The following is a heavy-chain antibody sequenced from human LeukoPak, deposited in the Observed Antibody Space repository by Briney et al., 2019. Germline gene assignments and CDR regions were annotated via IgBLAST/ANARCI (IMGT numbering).Heavy chain of an antibody. V-gene: IGHV4-59*01. CDR3: AGVRNDFWSAYDYYGMDG. CDR1: GGSISIYY. Sequence: LETLSLTRTLSGGSISIYYWSCIREPPERGVESSGDKSYSGSAQYTPPLKSRDTISVDTPKNKFSLKLRSVTAADTCVYYCAGVRNDFWSAYDYYGMDGWVRGSKV. D-gene: IGHD3-3*01. CDR2: KSYSGSA. J-gene: IGHJ6*02.